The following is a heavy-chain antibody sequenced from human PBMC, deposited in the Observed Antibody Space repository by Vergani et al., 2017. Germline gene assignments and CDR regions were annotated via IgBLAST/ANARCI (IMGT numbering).Heavy chain of an antibody. Sequence: EVQLVQSGAEVKKPGATMQISCKVSGYTFTDHYMHWLKQAPGKGLEWMGLVDPEDGETIYAEKCKGRVTIAADTSTDTAQLELSSLRSEDTAVYYCATPQTVTTGGMEVWGQGTTVIVSS. V-gene: IGHV1-69-2*01. D-gene: IGHD4-17*01. CDR1: GYTFTDHY. CDR3: ATPQTVTTGGMEV. CDR2: VDPEDGET. J-gene: IGHJ6*02.